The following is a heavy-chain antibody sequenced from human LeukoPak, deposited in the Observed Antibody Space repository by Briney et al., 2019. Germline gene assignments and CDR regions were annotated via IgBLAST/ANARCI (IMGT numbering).Heavy chain of an antibody. V-gene: IGHV1-69*04. J-gene: IGHJ4*02. CDR3: ARDSTPVPHYYYDSSGYHFDY. D-gene: IGHD3-22*01. CDR2: IIPILGIA. Sequence: SVKVSCKASGYTFTSYAISWVRQAPGQGLEWMGRIIPILGIANYAQKFQGRVTITADKSTSTAYMELSSLRSEDTAVYYCARDSTPVPHYYYDSSGYHFDYWGQGTLVTVSS. CDR1: GYTFTSYA.